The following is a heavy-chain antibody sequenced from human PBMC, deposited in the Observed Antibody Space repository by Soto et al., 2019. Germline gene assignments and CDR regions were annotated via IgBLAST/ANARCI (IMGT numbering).Heavy chain of an antibody. D-gene: IGHD2-15*01. CDR2: IFHSGNA. J-gene: IGHJ4*01. V-gene: IGHV4-59*01. CDR3: ARAHAPTLPFDY. Sequence: SETLSLTCTVSGGSMRNVYCSWIRQPPGKRLEWIGFIFHSGNAKYNPSLKSRVTISIDTSKSQFSLSLDSVTAADTAVYFCARAHAPTLPFDYWGLGTLVTVSS. CDR1: GGSMRNVY.